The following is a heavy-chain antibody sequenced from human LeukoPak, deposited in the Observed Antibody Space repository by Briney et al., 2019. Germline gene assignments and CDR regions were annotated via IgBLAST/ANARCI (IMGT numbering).Heavy chain of an antibody. CDR2: ISYDGSNK. V-gene: IGHV3-30*04. D-gene: IGHD5-12*01. CDR3: ARDRARVFDY. Sequence: GGSLRLSCAASGFTFSSYAMHWVRQAPGKGLEWVAVISYDGSNKYYPDSVKGRFTISRDNSKNTLYLQMNSLRAEDTAVYYCARDRARVFDYWGQGTLVTVSS. CDR1: GFTFSSYA. J-gene: IGHJ4*02.